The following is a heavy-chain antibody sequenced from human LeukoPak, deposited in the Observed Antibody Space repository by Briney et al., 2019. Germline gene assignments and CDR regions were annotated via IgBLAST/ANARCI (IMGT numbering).Heavy chain of an antibody. CDR2: MNPNSGNT. D-gene: IGHD2-15*01. V-gene: IGHV1-8*01. Sequence: ASVKVSCKASGYTFTSYDINWVRQATGKGLEWMGWMNPNSGNTGYAQKFQGRVTMTRNTSISTAYMELSSVRSEDTAVYYCARMRGYCSGGSCYSGKLFDYWGQGTLVTVSS. J-gene: IGHJ4*02. CDR1: GYTFTSYD. CDR3: ARMRGYCSGGSCYSGKLFDY.